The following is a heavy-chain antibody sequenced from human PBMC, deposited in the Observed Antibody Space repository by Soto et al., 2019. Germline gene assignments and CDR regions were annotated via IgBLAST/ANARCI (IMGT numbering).Heavy chain of an antibody. CDR3: ARGGGVGVAGSAAFDM. V-gene: IGHV1-2*02. J-gene: IGHJ3*02. Sequence: QLHLVQSGAVVKKPGASVTVSCSASGYPVTAYYMHWVRQAPGRGLEWMGGINPATGAAKYTQTFQGRVTVTRDTSTSTVFMELSGLTPEDPAVFYCARGGGVGVAGSAAFDMWGQGTLVTVSS. CDR2: INPATGAA. CDR1: GYPVTAYY. D-gene: IGHD3-3*01.